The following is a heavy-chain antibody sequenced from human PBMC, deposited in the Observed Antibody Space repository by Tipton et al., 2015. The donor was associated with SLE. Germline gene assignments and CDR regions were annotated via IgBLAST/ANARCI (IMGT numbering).Heavy chain of an antibody. D-gene: IGHD3-3*01. CDR3: ARARFLEWLWRT. CDR2: INHSGST. CDR1: GGSISGSSSYY. J-gene: IGHJ5*02. Sequence: GLVKPSETLSLTCAVYGGSISGSSSYYWAWIRHSPGKGLEWIGEINHSGSTNYNPSLKSRVTISVDTPKNQFSLKLSSVTAADTAVYYCARARFLEWLWRTWGQGTLVTVSS. V-gene: IGHV4-34*01.